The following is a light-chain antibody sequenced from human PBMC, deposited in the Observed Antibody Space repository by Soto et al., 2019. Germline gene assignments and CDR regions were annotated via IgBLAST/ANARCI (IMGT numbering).Light chain of an antibody. Sequence: DIQMTQSPSTLSGSVGDRVTITCRASQTISSWLAWYQQKPGKAPKLLIYKASTLKSGVPSRFSGSGSGTEFTLTISSRQPDDFATYYCQHYNSYSEAFGQGPKVDIK. CDR3: QHYNSYSEA. CDR1: QTISSW. J-gene: IGKJ1*01. CDR2: KAS. V-gene: IGKV1-5*03.